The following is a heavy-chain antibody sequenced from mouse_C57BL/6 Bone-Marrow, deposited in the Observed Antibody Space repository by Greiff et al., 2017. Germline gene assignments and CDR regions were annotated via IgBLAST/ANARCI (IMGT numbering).Heavy chain of an antibody. D-gene: IGHD1-1*01. CDR2: IYPGDGDT. V-gene: IGHV1-82*01. Sequence: VQLQQSGPELVKPGASVKISCKASGYAFSSSWMNWVKQRPGKGLEWIGRIYPGDGDTNYNGKFKGKATLTADKSSSTAYMQLSSLTSEDSAVYFCARSRAITTVDCWGKGTTLTVSS. CDR1: GYAFSSSW. CDR3: ARSRAITTVDC. J-gene: IGHJ2*01.